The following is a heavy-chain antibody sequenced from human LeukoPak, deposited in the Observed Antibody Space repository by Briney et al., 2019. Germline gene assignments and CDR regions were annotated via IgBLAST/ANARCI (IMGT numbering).Heavy chain of an antibody. J-gene: IGHJ3*02. D-gene: IGHD4-23*01. Sequence: PGGSLRLSCAASGFTVSSNYMSWVRQAPGKGLEWVSVIYGGGSTYYADSVKGRFTISRDNSKNTLYLQMNSLRAEDTAVYYCARDIYGGNTVGAFDIWGQGTMVTVSS. CDR1: GFTVSSNY. CDR3: ARDIYGGNTVGAFDI. CDR2: IYGGGST. V-gene: IGHV3-66*02.